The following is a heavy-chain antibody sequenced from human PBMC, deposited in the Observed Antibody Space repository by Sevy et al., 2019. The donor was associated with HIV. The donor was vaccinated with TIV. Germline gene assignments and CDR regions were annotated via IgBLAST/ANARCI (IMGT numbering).Heavy chain of an antibody. D-gene: IGHD5-12*01. CDR2: IYHTGST. Sequence: SETLSLTCSVSGGSISYYYWSWIRQPPGKGLEWIGYIYHTGSTNYNPSLKSRVTISIDTSKNHFSLKLTSVTAADTAIYYCARALPVLSASDSLNWFDPWGQGTLVTVSS. CDR3: ARALPVLSASDSLNWFDP. J-gene: IGHJ5*02. CDR1: GGSISYYY. V-gene: IGHV4-59*01.